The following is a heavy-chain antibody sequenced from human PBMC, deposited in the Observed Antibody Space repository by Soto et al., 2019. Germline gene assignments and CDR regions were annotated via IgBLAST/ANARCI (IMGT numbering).Heavy chain of an antibody. CDR2: TYYRSKWYN. D-gene: IGHD5-18*01. J-gene: IGHJ6*02. CDR1: GDSVSSNSAA. CDR3: ARAKSGYSYGFYYYYGMDV. Sequence: SQTLSLTCATSGDSVSSNSAAWNWIRQSPSRGLEWLGRTYYRSKWYNDYAVSVKSRITINPDTSKNQFSLQLNSVTPEDTAVYYCARAKSGYSYGFYYYYGMDVWGQGTTVTVSS. V-gene: IGHV6-1*01.